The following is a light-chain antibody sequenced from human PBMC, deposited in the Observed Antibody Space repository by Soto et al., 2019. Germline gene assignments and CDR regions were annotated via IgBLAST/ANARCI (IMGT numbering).Light chain of an antibody. CDR1: QSISSN. CDR3: QHFGGSLPVT. V-gene: IGKV3-15*01. J-gene: IGKJ5*01. CDR2: GAS. Sequence: EIVMTQSPATLSVSPGERATLSCRASQSISSNLAWYQQKPGQAPSLLLYGASTRATGIPARFSGSGSGTDFTLTISSLQSEDFAVYYCQHFGGSLPVTFGQGTRLEIK.